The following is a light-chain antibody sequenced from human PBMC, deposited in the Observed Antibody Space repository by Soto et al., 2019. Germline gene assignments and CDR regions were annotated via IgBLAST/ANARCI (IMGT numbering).Light chain of an antibody. V-gene: IGKV3-15*01. CDR1: QSVSGN. CDR2: GAS. J-gene: IGKJ1*01. Sequence: IVMTQSPATVSGSPGERVTLSCRASQSVSGNVAWYHQKPGQPPRLLVYGASTTATDIPARFFGSGSETDFTLTITRLQSEDFGIYYCQQFNSWARTFGHGTKVDIK. CDR3: QQFNSWART.